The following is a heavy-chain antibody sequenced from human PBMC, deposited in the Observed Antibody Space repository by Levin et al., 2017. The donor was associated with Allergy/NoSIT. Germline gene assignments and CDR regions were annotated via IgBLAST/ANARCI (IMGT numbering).Heavy chain of an antibody. CDR2: INHSGST. J-gene: IGHJ4*02. D-gene: IGHD1-26*01. CDR3: ARDPSIVGQFDY. V-gene: IGHV4-34*01. Sequence: SETLSLTCAVYGGSFSGYYWSWIRQPPGKGLEWIGEINHSGSTNYNPSLKSRVTISVDTSKNQFSLKLSAVTAADTAVYYCARDPSIVGQFDYWGQGTLVAVSS. CDR1: GGSFSGYY.